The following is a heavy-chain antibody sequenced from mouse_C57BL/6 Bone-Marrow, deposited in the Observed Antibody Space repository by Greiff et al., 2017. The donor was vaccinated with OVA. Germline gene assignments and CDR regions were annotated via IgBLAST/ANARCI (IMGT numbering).Heavy chain of an antibody. CDR2: IYPRSGNT. D-gene: IGHD2-5*01. CDR3: ASESNRYFDV. Sequence: QVQLQQSGAELARPGASVKLSCKASGYTFTSYGISWVKQSTGQGLEWIGEIYPRSGNTYYNEKFKGKATLTADKSSSTAYMELRSLTSEDSAVYFCASESNRYFDVWGTGTTVTVSA. J-gene: IGHJ1*03. CDR1: GYTFTSYG. V-gene: IGHV1-81*01.